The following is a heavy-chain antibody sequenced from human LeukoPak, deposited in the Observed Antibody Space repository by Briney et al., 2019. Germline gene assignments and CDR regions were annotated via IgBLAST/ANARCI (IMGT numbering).Heavy chain of an antibody. J-gene: IGHJ4*02. CDR3: AGDSSKWELSF. CDR1: GGTFSRYA. D-gene: IGHD1-26*01. Sequence: ASVKVSCKASGGTFSRYAISWVRQAPGQGLEWMGGYIPMFATANYAENFQTRVTITADESTSTFSMELSSLRPEDGAVYFCAGDSSKWELSFWGQGTLVTVSS. CDR2: YIPMFATA. V-gene: IGHV1-69*01.